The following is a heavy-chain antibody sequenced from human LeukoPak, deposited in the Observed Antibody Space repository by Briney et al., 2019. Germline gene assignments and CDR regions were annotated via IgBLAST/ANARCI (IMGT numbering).Heavy chain of an antibody. V-gene: IGHV1-69*13. CDR2: IIPVFGTA. J-gene: IGHJ5*02. Sequence: ASVKVSCKASGGTFSSYAISWVRQAPGQGLEWMGGIIPVFGTANYAQKFQGRVTITADESTSTAYMELSSLRSEDTAVYYCARTNWNWNWFDPWGQGTLVTVSS. D-gene: IGHD1-7*01. CDR1: GGTFSSYA. CDR3: ARTNWNWNWFDP.